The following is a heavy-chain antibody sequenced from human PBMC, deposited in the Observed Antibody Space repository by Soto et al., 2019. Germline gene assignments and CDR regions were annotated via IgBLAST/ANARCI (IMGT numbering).Heavy chain of an antibody. CDR1: GYTFTSYA. D-gene: IGHD3-10*01. Sequence: ASVKVSCTASGYTFTSYAMHWVRQAPGQRLEWMGWINAGNGNTKYSQKFQGRVTITRDTSASTAYMELSSLRSDDTAVYYCARGVGSGTYYNQYNWFDPWGQGNLVTVSS. CDR3: ARGVGSGTYYNQYNWFDP. CDR2: INAGNGNT. J-gene: IGHJ5*02. V-gene: IGHV1-3*01.